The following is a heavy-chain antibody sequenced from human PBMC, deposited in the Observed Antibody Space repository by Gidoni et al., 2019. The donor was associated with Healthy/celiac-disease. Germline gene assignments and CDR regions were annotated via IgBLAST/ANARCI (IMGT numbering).Heavy chain of an antibody. CDR2: ISGSGGST. J-gene: IGHJ4*02. CDR1: GFTFSSYA. D-gene: IGHD6-13*01. CDR3: AKGTYSSSWYISVDY. Sequence: EVPLLESGGGLVQPGGSLRLSCAASGFTFSSYAMSWVRQAPGKGLEWVSAISGSGGSTYYADSVKGRFTISRDNSKNTLYLQMNSLRAEDTAVYYCAKGTYSSSWYISVDYWGQGTLVTVSS. V-gene: IGHV3-23*01.